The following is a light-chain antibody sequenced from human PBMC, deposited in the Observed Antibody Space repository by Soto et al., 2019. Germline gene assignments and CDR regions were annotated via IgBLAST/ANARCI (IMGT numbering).Light chain of an antibody. Sequence: NVLTQSTGTLSLSPGERATLSCRASQSVSSSYLAWYQQKPGQAPRLLIYGASSRATGIPDRFSGSGSGTDFTLTISRLEPEDFAVYYCQQYGSSLITFGQGTRLET. CDR3: QQYGSSLIT. V-gene: IGKV3-20*01. CDR1: QSVSSSY. J-gene: IGKJ5*01. CDR2: GAS.